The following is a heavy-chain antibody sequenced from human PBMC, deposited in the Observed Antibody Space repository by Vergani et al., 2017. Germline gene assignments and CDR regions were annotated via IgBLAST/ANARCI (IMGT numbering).Heavy chain of an antibody. CDR3: ARAYDFWSGFDP. J-gene: IGHJ5*02. Sequence: QVQLLQSGAEVKKPGASVKVSCKASGYTFTGYYMHWVRQAPGQGLEWMGRIIPILGIANYAQKFQGRVTITADKSTSTAYMELSSLRSEDTAVYYCARAYDFWSGFDPWGQGTLVTVSS. CDR1: GYTFTGYY. CDR2: IIPILGIA. D-gene: IGHD3-3*01. V-gene: IGHV1-69*09.